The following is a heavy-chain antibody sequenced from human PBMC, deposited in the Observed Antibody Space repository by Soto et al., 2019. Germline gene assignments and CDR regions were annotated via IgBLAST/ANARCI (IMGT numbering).Heavy chain of an antibody. J-gene: IGHJ6*02. CDR1: GFTFSRYE. Sequence: EVQLVESGGGLVQPGGSLRLSCEASGFTFSRYEMNWVRQAPGRGLEWISYISSNINTVYYADSVRGRFTISRDNAKKSLYLHMNGLRGDDTAVYYCTRGNNYSYYYGMDVWGQGTTVTVSS. CDR3: TRGNNYSYYYGMDV. D-gene: IGHD1-20*01. CDR2: ISSNINTV. V-gene: IGHV3-48*03.